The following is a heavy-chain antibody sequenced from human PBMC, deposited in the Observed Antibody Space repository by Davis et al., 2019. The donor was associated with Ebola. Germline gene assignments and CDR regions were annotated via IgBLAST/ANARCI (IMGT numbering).Heavy chain of an antibody. D-gene: IGHD2-8*02. CDR3: TRFCTGGVGGCYFDY. CDR1: GFTFSGSA. V-gene: IGHV3-73*01. CDR2: IRSKANSYAT. Sequence: PGGSLRLSCAASGFTFSGSAMHWVRQASGKGLEWVGRIRSKANSYATAYAASVKGRFTISRDDSKNTAYLQMNSLKTEDTAVYYCTRFCTGGVGGCYFDYWGQGTLVTVSS. J-gene: IGHJ4*02.